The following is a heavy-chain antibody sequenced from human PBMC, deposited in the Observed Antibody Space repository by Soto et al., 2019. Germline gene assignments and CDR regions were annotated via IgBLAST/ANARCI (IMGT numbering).Heavy chain of an antibody. Sequence: SETLSLTCAVYGGSFSGYYWSWIRQPPGKGLEWIGEINHSGSTNYNPSLKSRVTISVDTSKNQFSLKLSSVTAADTALYYCARTRGYYDSSGTFDYWGQGTLVTVSS. V-gene: IGHV4-34*01. CDR1: GGSFSGYY. CDR2: INHSGST. CDR3: ARTRGYYDSSGTFDY. D-gene: IGHD3-22*01. J-gene: IGHJ4*02.